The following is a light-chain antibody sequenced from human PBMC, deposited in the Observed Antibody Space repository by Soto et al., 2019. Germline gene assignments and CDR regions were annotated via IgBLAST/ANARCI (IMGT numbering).Light chain of an antibody. CDR2: EVS. J-gene: IGLJ1*01. CDR3: SSSAGSGNFLV. CDR1: SSDGGGYNY. V-gene: IGLV2-8*01. Sequence: QAALTQPGSPCGSPGQSVTIAYTGTSSDGGGYNYVSWYQQQPGKAPKLMLYEVSKRPSGVPDRFSGSKSGNTASLTVSGLQAADEADYYCSSSAGSGNFLVFGTGTKVTV.